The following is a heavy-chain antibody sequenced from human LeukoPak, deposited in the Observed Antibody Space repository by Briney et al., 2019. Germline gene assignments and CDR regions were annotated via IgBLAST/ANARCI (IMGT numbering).Heavy chain of an antibody. Sequence: GGSLRLSCAASGFTFSSYAMSWVRQAPGKGLEWVSAISGSGGSTYYADSVKGRFTISRDNSKNTLYLQMNSLRAEDTAVYYCAKKYQLQYYYYYCYMDVWGKGTTVTVSS. CDR3: AKKYQLQYYYYYCYMDV. D-gene: IGHD2-2*01. CDR1: GFTFSSYA. V-gene: IGHV3-23*01. J-gene: IGHJ6*03. CDR2: ISGSGGST.